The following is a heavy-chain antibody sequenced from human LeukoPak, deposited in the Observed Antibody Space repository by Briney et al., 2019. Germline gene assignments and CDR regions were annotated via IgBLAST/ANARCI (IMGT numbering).Heavy chain of an antibody. CDR2: IWYDGSNK. J-gene: IGHJ5*02. D-gene: IGHD3-10*01. Sequence: GGSLRLSCAASGFTFSRYGMHWVRQAPGKGLEWVAVIWYDGSNKYYTDSVKGRFTISRDNSKNTLYLQMNSLRAEDTAVYYCARERDGSGKWFDPWGQGTLVTVSS. CDR1: GFTFSRYG. CDR3: ARERDGSGKWFDP. V-gene: IGHV3-33*01.